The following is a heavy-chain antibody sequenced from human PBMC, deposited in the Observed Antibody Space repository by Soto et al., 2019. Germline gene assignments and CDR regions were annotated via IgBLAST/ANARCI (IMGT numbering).Heavy chain of an antibody. D-gene: IGHD2-2*01. V-gene: IGHV4-30-2*01. CDR1: GGSISNGGYS. CDR3: ARVPDY. Sequence: PSETLSLTCAVSGGSISNGGYSWSWIRQPPGKGLEWIGYMYHSGSTYYNPSLKSRVTISIDRSKNQFSLKLSSVTAADTAVYYCARVPDYRGQGIVVTVSS. J-gene: IGHJ4*02. CDR2: MYHSGST.